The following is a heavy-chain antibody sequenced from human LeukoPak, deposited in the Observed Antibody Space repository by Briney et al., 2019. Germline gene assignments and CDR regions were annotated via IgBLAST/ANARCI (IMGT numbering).Heavy chain of an antibody. D-gene: IGHD1-26*01. J-gene: IGHJ4*02. V-gene: IGHV4-34*01. CDR1: GGSFGGYY. CDR2: INHSGST. CDR3: ARGRYSGSYYRFDY. Sequence: SETLSLTCAVYGGSFGGYYWSWIRQPPGKGLEWIGEINHSGSTNYNPSLKSRVTISVDTSKNQFSLKLSSVTAADTAVYYCARGRYSGSYYRFDYWGQGTLVTVSS.